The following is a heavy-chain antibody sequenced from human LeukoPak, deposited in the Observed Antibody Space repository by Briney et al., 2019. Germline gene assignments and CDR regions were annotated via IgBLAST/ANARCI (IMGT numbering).Heavy chain of an antibody. D-gene: IGHD2-2*01. V-gene: IGHV4-59*12. Sequence: PSETLSLTCTVSGGSISSYYWSWIRQPPGKGLEWIGYIYYSGSTNYNPSLKSRVTMSVDTSKNQFSLKLSSVTAADTAVYYCARDSANCSSTSCYGSRMDVWGKGTTVTVSS. CDR3: ARDSANCSSTSCYGSRMDV. J-gene: IGHJ6*03. CDR1: GGSISSYY. CDR2: IYYSGST.